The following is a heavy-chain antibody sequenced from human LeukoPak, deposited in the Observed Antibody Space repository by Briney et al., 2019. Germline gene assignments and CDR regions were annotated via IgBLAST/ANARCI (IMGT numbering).Heavy chain of an antibody. CDR3: ATEVGPSNY. V-gene: IGHV3-23*01. D-gene: IGHD1-26*01. CDR2: ISGSGSST. Sequence: GGSLRLSCAASGFTFSSYAMSWVRQAPGKGLEWVSGISGSGSSTYYADSVKGRITISRDNSKNTLYLQMNSLRAEDTAAYYCATEVGPSNYRGQGTLVTVSS. CDR1: GFTFSSYA. J-gene: IGHJ4*02.